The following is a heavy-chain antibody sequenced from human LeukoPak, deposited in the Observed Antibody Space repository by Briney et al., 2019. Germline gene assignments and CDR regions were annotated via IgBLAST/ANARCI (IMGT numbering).Heavy chain of an antibody. D-gene: IGHD6-19*01. Sequence: PGGSLRLSCAASGFAFSSNDMNWVRQAAGKGLEWVSQISGTGDNSDYADSVKGRFTISRDNSKRTLYLQLNNLRVEDTAIYYCAFPAHHWLVRGAFDIWGQGTVVTVSS. CDR1: GFAFSSND. CDR3: AFPAHHWLVRGAFDI. CDR2: ISGTGDNS. J-gene: IGHJ3*02. V-gene: IGHV3-23*01.